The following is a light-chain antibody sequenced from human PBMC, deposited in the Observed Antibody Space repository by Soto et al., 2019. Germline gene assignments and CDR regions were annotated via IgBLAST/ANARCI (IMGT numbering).Light chain of an antibody. CDR2: EAS. Sequence: DIRMTQSPSSLSASVGDRVTITCRASQSIDTHLNWYQQHPGKAPNALIYEASNQQSGVPSRFSGSGSGTDFTLTISGLQPDDSATYYCPQTYSPPDTFGQGTKVEIK. CDR3: PQTYSPPDT. CDR1: QSIDTH. J-gene: IGKJ1*01. V-gene: IGKV1-39*01.